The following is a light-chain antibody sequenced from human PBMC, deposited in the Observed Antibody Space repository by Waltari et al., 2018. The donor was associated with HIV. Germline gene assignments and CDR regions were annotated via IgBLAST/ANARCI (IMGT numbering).Light chain of an antibody. CDR2: TAS. V-gene: IGKV1-39*01. CDR3: QQSYSTPPT. Sequence: DIQMTQSPSSLSASVVGRVTITCRASQTISSILNWYQQKPGKAPNLLIYTASSLQSGVPSRFRGSGSGTDFTLTISSLQPEDFATYYCQQSYSTPPTFGGGTKVEIK. CDR1: QTISSI. J-gene: IGKJ4*01.